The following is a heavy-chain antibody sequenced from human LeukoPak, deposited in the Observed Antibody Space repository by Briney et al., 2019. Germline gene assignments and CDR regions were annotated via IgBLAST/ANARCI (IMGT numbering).Heavy chain of an antibody. CDR1: GGSVSSGSYY. J-gene: IGHJ3*02. D-gene: IGHD5-24*01. V-gene: IGHV4-61*01. Sequence: SETLSLTCTVSGGSVSSGSYYWGWSRQPPGKGLEWLGHIYYSGSTNYNPSLKSRVTISVDTSKNQFSLKLSSVTAADTAIYYCARWLQLDDAFDIWGQGTMVIVSS. CDR2: IYYSGST. CDR3: ARWLQLDDAFDI.